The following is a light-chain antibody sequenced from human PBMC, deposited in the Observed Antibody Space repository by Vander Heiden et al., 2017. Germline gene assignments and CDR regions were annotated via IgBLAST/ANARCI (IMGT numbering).Light chain of an antibody. Sequence: DIQMTQSPSSLSAYVGDRVTITCRASQSISSYLNWYQQKPGKAPKLLIYAASSLQSGVPSRFSGSGYGTDFTLTISSLQPEDFATYYCQQSDSIPPWTFGQGTKVEIK. CDR1: QSISSY. J-gene: IGKJ1*01. CDR3: QQSDSIPPWT. CDR2: AAS. V-gene: IGKV1-39*01.